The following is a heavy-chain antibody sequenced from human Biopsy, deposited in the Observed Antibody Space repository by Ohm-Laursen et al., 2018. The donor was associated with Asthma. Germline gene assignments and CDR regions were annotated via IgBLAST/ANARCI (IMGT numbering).Heavy chain of an antibody. Sequence: GASAKASCKTSGYTLNRAGITWVRQAPGQGLEWMGWISVYNGNTKVAQKLQDRVTMITDTSTSTAYMELRSLRSDDTAVYFCARAVDYSHYYGIDVWGQGTTVTVS. CDR1: GYTLNRAG. J-gene: IGHJ6*02. V-gene: IGHV1-18*01. D-gene: IGHD3-10*01. CDR3: ARAVDYSHYYGIDV. CDR2: ISVYNGNT.